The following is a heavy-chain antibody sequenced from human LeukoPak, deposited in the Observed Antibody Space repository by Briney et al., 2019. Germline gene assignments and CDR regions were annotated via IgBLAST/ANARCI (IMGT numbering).Heavy chain of an antibody. Sequence: PGGSLRLSCAASGITFSSYGMHWVRQAPGKGLEWVAVIWYDGSNKYYADSVKGRFTISRDNSKNTLYLQMNSLRAEDTAVYYCAKDSAYSGGPFAGGFDHWGQGTLVTVSS. J-gene: IGHJ4*02. V-gene: IGHV3-33*06. CDR3: AKDSAYSGGPFAGGFDH. CDR2: IWYDGSNK. CDR1: GITFSSYG. D-gene: IGHD5-18*01.